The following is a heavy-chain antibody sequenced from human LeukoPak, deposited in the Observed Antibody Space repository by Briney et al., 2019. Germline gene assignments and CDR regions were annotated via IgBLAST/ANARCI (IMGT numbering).Heavy chain of an antibody. Sequence: GGSLRLSCAASGFTFSSYSMNWVRQAPGKGLEWVSSISSSSSYIYYADSVEGRFTISRDNAKNSLYLQMNSLRAEDTAVYYCARTPYSSGWYLPDWYFDLWGRGTLVTVSS. V-gene: IGHV3-21*01. D-gene: IGHD6-19*01. CDR3: ARTPYSSGWYLPDWYFDL. CDR2: ISSSSSYI. J-gene: IGHJ2*01. CDR1: GFTFSSYS.